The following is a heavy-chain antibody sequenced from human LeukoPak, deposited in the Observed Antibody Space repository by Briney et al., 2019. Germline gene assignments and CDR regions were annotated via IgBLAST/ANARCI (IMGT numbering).Heavy chain of an antibody. CDR1: GGSISSYY. J-gene: IGHJ4*02. Sequence: SETLSLTCTVSGGSISSYYWSWIRQSPGKGLEWIGYIYYSGSTYYNPSLKSRVTISVDTSKNQFSLKLSSVTAADTAVYYCAGWFGEGFDYWGQGTLVTVSS. D-gene: IGHD3-10*01. CDR3: AGWFGEGFDY. CDR2: IYYSGST. V-gene: IGHV4-59*04.